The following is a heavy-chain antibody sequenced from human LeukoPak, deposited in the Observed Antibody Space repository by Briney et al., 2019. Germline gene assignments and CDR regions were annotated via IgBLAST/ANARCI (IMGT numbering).Heavy chain of an antibody. CDR2: IKPDSGAT. D-gene: IGHD4/OR15-4a*01. J-gene: IGHJ4*02. V-gene: IGHV1-2*02. CDR3: ARDHDYGPDY. CDR1: GYTFTVHY. Sequence: ASVTVSCKASGYTFTVHYLHWLRQAPGQGLEWMGWIKPDSGATNSAQNFQGRVTMTSDTSINTAYMELSSLTSDDTAMYYCARDHDYGPDYWGQGTLVTVSA.